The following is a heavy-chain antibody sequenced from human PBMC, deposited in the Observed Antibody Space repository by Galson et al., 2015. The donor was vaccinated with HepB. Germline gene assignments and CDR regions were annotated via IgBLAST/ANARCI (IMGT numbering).Heavy chain of an antibody. J-gene: IGHJ6*03. V-gene: IGHV3-9*01. CDR1: GFTFDDYA. D-gene: IGHD1-26*01. CDR3: AKDMKSGDGYYYYYMDV. Sequence: SLRLSCAASGFTFDDYAMHWVRRAPGKGLEWVSGISWNSGSIGYADSVKGRFTISRDNAKNSLYLQMNSLRAEDTALYYCAKDMKSGDGYYYYYMDVWGKGTTVTVSS. CDR2: ISWNSGSI.